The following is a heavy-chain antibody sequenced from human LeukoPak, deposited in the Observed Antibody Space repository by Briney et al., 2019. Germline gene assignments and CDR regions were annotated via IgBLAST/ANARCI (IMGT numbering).Heavy chain of an antibody. Sequence: ASVKVSCKASGYTFSGYYMHWVRQAPGQGLEWMGRINPNSGGTNYAQKFQGRVTITRNTSISTAYMELSSLRSEDTAVYYCARGLYGSSWYRYYYYYMDVWGKGTTVTISS. V-gene: IGHV1-2*06. CDR1: GYTFSGYY. J-gene: IGHJ6*03. D-gene: IGHD6-6*01. CDR2: INPNSGGT. CDR3: ARGLYGSSWYRYYYYYMDV.